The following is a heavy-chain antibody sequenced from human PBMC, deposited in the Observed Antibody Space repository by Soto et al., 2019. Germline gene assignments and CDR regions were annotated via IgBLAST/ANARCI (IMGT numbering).Heavy chain of an antibody. CDR1: GGSISSYY. CDR3: ARVRHCSSTSCLGDFDY. J-gene: IGHJ4*02. CDR2: IYYSGST. V-gene: IGHV4-59*01. D-gene: IGHD2-2*01. Sequence: SETLSLTCTVSGGSISSYYWSWIRQPPGKGLEWIGYIYYSGSTNYNPSLKSRVTISVDTSKNQFSLKLSSVTAADTAVYYCARVRHCSSTSCLGDFDYWGQGTLVTVSS.